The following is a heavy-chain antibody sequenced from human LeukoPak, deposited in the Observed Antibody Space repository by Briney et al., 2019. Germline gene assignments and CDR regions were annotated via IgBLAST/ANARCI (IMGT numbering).Heavy chain of an antibody. CDR2: IKEDGSRR. Sequence: TGGSLRLSCADSGFTFSTYWMTWVRQAPGKGLEWVANIKEDGSRRYYVDSVKGRFTIPRDNAKNSLYLQMDSLTAEDTAVYYCARDSPGYGAYVSWGQGTLVSVSS. D-gene: IGHD5-12*01. V-gene: IGHV3-7*01. CDR1: GFTFSTYW. J-gene: IGHJ1*01. CDR3: ARDSPGYGAYVS.